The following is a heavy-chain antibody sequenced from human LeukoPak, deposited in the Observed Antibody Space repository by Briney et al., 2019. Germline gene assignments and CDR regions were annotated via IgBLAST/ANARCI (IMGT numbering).Heavy chain of an antibody. D-gene: IGHD6-19*01. Sequence: GGSLRLSCAASGFTLSSHGMHWVRQAPGKGLEWVAVIWNDGSQKYYADSVKGRFTVSRDNSESTLYLQMNSLRVEDTAVYYCVRGQWVENYFDYWGQGTLVTVSS. CDR3: VRGQWVENYFDY. CDR1: GFTLSSHG. V-gene: IGHV3-33*01. CDR2: IWNDGSQK. J-gene: IGHJ4*02.